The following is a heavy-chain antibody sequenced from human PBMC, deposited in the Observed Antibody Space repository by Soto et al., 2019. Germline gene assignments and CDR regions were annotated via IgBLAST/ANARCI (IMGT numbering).Heavy chain of an antibody. CDR3: ARDLDASGSYYTNY. Sequence: QVQLVQSGAEVKKPGASVTVSCRTSGYTFSSIGISWVRQAPGQGLEWMAWISPHKGDTYYAQRLQGRVTMTTDTSTSTAYMELRSLRSDDTAVYFCARDLDASGSYYTNYWGQGTLVTVSS. D-gene: IGHD3-10*01. CDR2: ISPHKGDT. V-gene: IGHV1-18*01. J-gene: IGHJ4*02. CDR1: GYTFSSIG.